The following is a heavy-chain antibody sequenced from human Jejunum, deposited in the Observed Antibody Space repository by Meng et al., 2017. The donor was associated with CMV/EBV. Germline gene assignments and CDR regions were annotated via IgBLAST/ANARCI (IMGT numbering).Heavy chain of an antibody. J-gene: IGHJ2*01. V-gene: IGHV4-59*01. CDR2: VYYSGST. CDR3: ARDTSGSGNWYFAL. Sequence: VSGGSISSCCWSWVRQPPGQGLGWIGYVYYSGSTNCHPSLKSRVTISVDTSKNQFSLRLRSVTAADTAVYYCARDTSGSGNWYFALWGRGTLVTVSS. CDR1: GGSISSCC. D-gene: IGHD3-10*01.